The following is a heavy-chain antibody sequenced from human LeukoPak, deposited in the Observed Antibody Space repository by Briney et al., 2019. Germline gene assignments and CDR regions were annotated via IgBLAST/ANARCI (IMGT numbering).Heavy chain of an antibody. CDR3: AACPAPSGWYLRFDY. Sequence: LVKVSCKASGFTFTSSAVQWERQARGQRLEWIGWIVVGSGNTNYAQKFQERVTITRDMSTSTAYMELSSLRFEDTAVYYCAACPAPSGWYLRFDYWGQGTLVTVSS. CDR1: GFTFTSSA. CDR2: IVVGSGNT. J-gene: IGHJ4*02. D-gene: IGHD6-19*01. V-gene: IGHV1-58*01.